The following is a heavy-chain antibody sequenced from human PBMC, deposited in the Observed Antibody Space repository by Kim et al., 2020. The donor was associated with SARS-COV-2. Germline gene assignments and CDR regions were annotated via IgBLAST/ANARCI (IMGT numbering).Heavy chain of an antibody. CDR3: ARHFSPYCSGGSCYGGWWFDP. J-gene: IGHJ5*02. Sequence: GESLKISCKGSGYSFTSYWISWVRQMPGKGLEWMGRIDPSDSYTNYSPSFQGHVTISADKSISTAYLQWSSLKASDTAMYYCARHFSPYCSGGSCYGGWWFDPWGQGTLVTVSS. CDR2: IDPSDSYT. V-gene: IGHV5-10-1*01. CDR1: GYSFTSYW. D-gene: IGHD2-15*01.